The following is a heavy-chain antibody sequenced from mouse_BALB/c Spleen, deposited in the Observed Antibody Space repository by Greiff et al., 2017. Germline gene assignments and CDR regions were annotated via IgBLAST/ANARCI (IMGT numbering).Heavy chain of an antibody. D-gene: IGHD3-1*01. V-gene: IGHV1S81*02. CDR3: ARSGANDYFDY. Sequence: VQLQQPGAELVKPGASVKLSCKASGYTFTSYWMHWVKQRPGQGLEWIGEINPSNGRTNYNEKFKSKATLTVDKSSSTAYMQLSSLTSEDSAVYYCARSGANDYFDYWGQGTTLTVSS. CDR2: INPSNGRT. J-gene: IGHJ2*01. CDR1: GYTFTSYW.